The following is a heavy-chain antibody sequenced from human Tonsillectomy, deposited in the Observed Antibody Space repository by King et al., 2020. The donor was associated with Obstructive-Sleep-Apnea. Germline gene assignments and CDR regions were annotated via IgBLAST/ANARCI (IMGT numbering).Heavy chain of an antibody. CDR2: IYHSGST. Sequence: QLQESGPGLVKPSGTLSLTCAVSGGSISSSNWWSWVRQPPGKGLEWIGEIYHSGSTNYNPSLKSRVTISVDKSKNQFSLKLSLVTAADTAVYYCAGERQYSGSLTAVYYFDYWGQGTLVTVSS. D-gene: IGHD1-26*01. J-gene: IGHJ4*02. CDR1: GGSISSSNW. CDR3: AGERQYSGSLTAVYYFDY. V-gene: IGHV4-4*02.